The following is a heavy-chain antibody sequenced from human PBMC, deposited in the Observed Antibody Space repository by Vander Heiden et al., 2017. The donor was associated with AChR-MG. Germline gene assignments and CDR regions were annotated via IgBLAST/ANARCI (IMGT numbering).Heavy chain of an antibody. V-gene: IGHV1-69*06. CDR3: ASVYCSSTSCYEGYFDY. D-gene: IGHD2-2*01. CDR1: GGPFSSYA. J-gene: IGHJ4*02. Sequence: QVQLVQSGAEVKKPGSSVKVSCKASGGPFSSYAISWVRQAPGQGLEWMGGIIPIFGTANYAQKFQGRVTITADKSTSTAYMELSSLRSEDTAVYYCASVYCSSTSCYEGYFDYWGQGTLVTVSS. CDR2: IIPIFGTA.